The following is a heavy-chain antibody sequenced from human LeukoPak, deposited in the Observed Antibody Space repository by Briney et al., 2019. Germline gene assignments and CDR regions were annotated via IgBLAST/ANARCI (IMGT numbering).Heavy chain of an antibody. V-gene: IGHV1-46*01. CDR1: GYTFTSYY. CDR3: ARDLHYYGSGCYYSIDY. CDR2: INPSGGST. Sequence: ASVKVSCKASGYTFTSYYMHWVRQAPGQGREWMGIINPSGGSTSYAQKFQGRVTMTRDTSTSTVYMELSSLRSEDTAVYYCARDLHYYGSGCYYSIDYWGQGTLVTVSS. J-gene: IGHJ4*02. D-gene: IGHD3-10*01.